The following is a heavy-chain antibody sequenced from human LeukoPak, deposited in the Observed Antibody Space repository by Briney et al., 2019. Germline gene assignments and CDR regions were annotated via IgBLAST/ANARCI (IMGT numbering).Heavy chain of an antibody. CDR3: ARGSNLVVSYALDI. CDR2: INHSGST. CDR1: GGSFSGYY. J-gene: IGHJ3*02. D-gene: IGHD2-2*01. Sequence: SETLSLTCAVYGGSFSGYYWSWIRQPPGKGLEWIGEINHSGSTNYNPSLKSRVTISVDTSKNQFSLKLSSVTAADTAVYYCARGSNLVVSYALDIWGQGTMVTVSS. V-gene: IGHV4-34*01.